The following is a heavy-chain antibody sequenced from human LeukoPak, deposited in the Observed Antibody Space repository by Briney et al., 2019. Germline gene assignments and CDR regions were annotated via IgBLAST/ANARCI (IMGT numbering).Heavy chain of an antibody. Sequence: SETLSLTCAVYGGSFSGYYWSWIRQPPGKGLEWIGEINHSGSTNYNPSLKSRVTISLDTSKNQFSLRLNSVTAADTAVYYCARAKRDYYDNSGYESYYYFMDVWGKGTTVTVSS. D-gene: IGHD3-22*01. CDR1: GGSFSGYY. V-gene: IGHV4-34*01. CDR2: INHSGST. J-gene: IGHJ6*03. CDR3: ARAKRDYYDNSGYESYYYFMDV.